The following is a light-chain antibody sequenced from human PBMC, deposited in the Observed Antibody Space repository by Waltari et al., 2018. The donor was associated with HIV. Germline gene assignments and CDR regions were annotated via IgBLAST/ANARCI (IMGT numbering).Light chain of an antibody. CDR2: AAY. J-gene: IGKJ2*01. Sequence: DIQLTQSPSFLSASVGDRVTITCRASQGISSYLAWYQQKPGKAPKLLIYAAYTLQSGVPSRCSGSGSGTEFTLTINSLQPEDFATYYCQQLNSYPRTFGQGTKLEIK. CDR3: QQLNSYPRT. CDR1: QGISSY. V-gene: IGKV1-9*01.